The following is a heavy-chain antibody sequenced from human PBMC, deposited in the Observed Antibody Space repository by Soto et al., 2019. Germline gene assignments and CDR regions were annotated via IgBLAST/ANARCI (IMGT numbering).Heavy chain of an antibody. CDR1: GFSLSNARMG. CDR3: KTVPYYYYHSGMDV. Sequence: SGPTLVNPTETLTLTCTVSGFSLSNARMGVSWIRQPPGKALEWLAHIFSNDEKSYSTSLKSRLTTSKDTSKSQVVLTMTNMDPVDTATYYCKTVPYYYYHSGMDVWGQGTTVTLSS. J-gene: IGHJ6*02. CDR2: IFSNDEK. V-gene: IGHV2-26*01. D-gene: IGHD4-17*01.